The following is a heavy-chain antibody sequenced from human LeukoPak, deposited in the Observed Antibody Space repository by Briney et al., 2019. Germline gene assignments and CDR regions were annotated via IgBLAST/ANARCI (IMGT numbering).Heavy chain of an antibody. J-gene: IGHJ6*03. V-gene: IGHV4-39*01. CDR1: GGSIISSSYY. CDR2: ISYSGST. D-gene: IGHD5-12*01. CDR3: ARRGYDSRYYPYYMDV. Sequence: TSSETLSLTCTVSGGSIISSSYYWGWIRQPPGKGLEWIGTISYSGSTYYNPSLKSRVTMSVDTSKNQFSLKLSSVTAADTAVYYCARRGYDSRYYPYYMDVWGKGTTVTVSS.